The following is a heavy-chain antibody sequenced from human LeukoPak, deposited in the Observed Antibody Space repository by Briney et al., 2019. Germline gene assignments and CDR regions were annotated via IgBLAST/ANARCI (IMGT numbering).Heavy chain of an antibody. CDR1: GFTFSTYV. Sequence: PGGSLRLSCAASGFTFSTYVMSWVRQAPGKGLEWVSAITSSGVTTYYADSVKGRFTISRDNSKNTLYLQVNSLRAEDTAVYYCAKDKLTLDAFDIWGQGTMVTASS. D-gene: IGHD4-23*01. CDR3: AKDKLTLDAFDI. V-gene: IGHV3-23*01. CDR2: ITSSGVTT. J-gene: IGHJ3*02.